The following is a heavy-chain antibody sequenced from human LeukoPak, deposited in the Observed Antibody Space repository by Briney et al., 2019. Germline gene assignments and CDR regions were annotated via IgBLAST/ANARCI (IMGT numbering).Heavy chain of an antibody. CDR2: IYYSGNT. V-gene: IGHV4-59*12. CDR1: GGSISSYS. Sequence: SETLSLTCSVSGGSISSYSWSWIRQPPGKGLEWIGYIYYSGNTYYNPSLKSRVTISVDTSKNQFSLKLSSVTAADTAVYFCARGLDANDWSDTFDIWGQGTMVTVSS. D-gene: IGHD3/OR15-3a*01. CDR3: ARGLDANDWSDTFDI. J-gene: IGHJ3*02.